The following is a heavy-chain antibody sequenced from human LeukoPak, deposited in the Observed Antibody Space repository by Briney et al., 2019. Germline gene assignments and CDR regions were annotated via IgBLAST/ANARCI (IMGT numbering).Heavy chain of an antibody. CDR1: GFTFSSYG. CDR2: IWYDGSNK. V-gene: IGHV3-33*01. D-gene: IGHD6-13*01. CDR3: ARESWTYYFDY. J-gene: IGHJ4*02. Sequence: GGSLRLSCAASGFTFSSYGMHWVRQAPGKGLEWVAVIWYDGSNKYYADSVKGRFTISRDNSKNTLYLQMSSLRAEDTAVYYCARESWTYYFDYWGQGTLVTVSS.